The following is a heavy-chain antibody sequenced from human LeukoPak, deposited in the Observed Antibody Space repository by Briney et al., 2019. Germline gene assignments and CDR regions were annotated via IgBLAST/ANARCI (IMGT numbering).Heavy chain of an antibody. Sequence: GASVKVSCKASGYTFTSYGISWVRQAPGQGLEWMGWINAGNGKTKYSQQFQGRVTITRDSSASTAYMELISLRSEDTAVYYCARDKQLVSYYFYGMDVWGQGTTVTVSS. V-gene: IGHV1-18*01. CDR3: ARDKQLVSYYFYGMDV. CDR2: INAGNGKT. J-gene: IGHJ6*02. CDR1: GYTFTSYG. D-gene: IGHD6-13*01.